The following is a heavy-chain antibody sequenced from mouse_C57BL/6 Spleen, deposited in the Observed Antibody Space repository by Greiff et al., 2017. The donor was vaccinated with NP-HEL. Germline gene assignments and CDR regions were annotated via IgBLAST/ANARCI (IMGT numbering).Heavy chain of an antibody. V-gene: IGHV5-17*01. CDR1: GFTFSDYG. D-gene: IGHD1-1*01. Sequence: EVQLVESGGGLVKPGGSLKLSCAASGFTFSDYGMHWVRQAPEKGLEWVAYISSGSSTIYYADTVKGRFTISRDNAKNTLFLQMTSLRSEDTAMYYCAREGSYYYGSSPAWFAYWGQGTLVTVSA. J-gene: IGHJ3*01. CDR3: AREGSYYYGSSPAWFAY. CDR2: ISSGSSTI.